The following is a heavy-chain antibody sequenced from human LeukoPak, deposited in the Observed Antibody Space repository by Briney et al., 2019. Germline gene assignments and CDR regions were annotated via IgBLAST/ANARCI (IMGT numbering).Heavy chain of an antibody. V-gene: IGHV4-59*01. CDR3: ASSPSITGRYFDWQFDY. Sequence: PSETLSLTCTVSGVSISSYYWSWIRQPPGKGLEWIGYIYYSGSTNYNPSLKSRVTISVDTSKNQFSLKLSSVTAADTAVYYCASSPSITGRYFDWQFDYWGQGTLVTVSS. CDR1: GVSISSYY. J-gene: IGHJ4*02. CDR2: IYYSGST. D-gene: IGHD3-9*01.